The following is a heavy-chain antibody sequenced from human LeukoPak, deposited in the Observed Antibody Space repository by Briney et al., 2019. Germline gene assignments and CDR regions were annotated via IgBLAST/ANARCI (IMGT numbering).Heavy chain of an antibody. D-gene: IGHD6-19*01. V-gene: IGHV1-18*01. Sequence: ASVKVSCKASGYTFISYGISWVRQAPGQGLEWMGWISAYNGNTNYAQKLQGRVTMTTDTSTSTAYMELRSLRSDDTAVYYCARVERLYSSGWYVDYWGQGTLVTVSS. CDR2: ISAYNGNT. CDR3: ARVERLYSSGWYVDY. J-gene: IGHJ4*02. CDR1: GYTFISYG.